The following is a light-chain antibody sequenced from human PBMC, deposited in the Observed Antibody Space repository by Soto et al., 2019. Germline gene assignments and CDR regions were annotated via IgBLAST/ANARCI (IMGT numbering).Light chain of an antibody. J-gene: IGKJ5*01. CDR1: QSVSSN. CDR2: DAS. V-gene: IGKV3-11*01. CDR3: QQRSTKVT. Sequence: EIVIAQSPATLSLSPRERATPSCRASQSVSSNLAWYQQKPGQAPRLLIYDASNRATGIPARFSGSGSGTDFTLTISSLEPEDFAVYYCQQRSTKVTFGQGTRLEIK.